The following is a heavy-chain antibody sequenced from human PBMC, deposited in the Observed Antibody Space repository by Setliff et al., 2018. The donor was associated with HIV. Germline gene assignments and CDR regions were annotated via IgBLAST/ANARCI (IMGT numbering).Heavy chain of an antibody. D-gene: IGHD3-10*01. CDR2: ISGSGTTT. CDR1: GFTFYDYA. V-gene: IGHV3-23*01. CDR3: AKVMTLWFGASDS. J-gene: IGHJ5*01. Sequence: GGSLRLSCAASGFTFYDYAVTWVRQAPGKGLDYVSAISGSGTTTYYADSVRGRFTISRDNSTNTVYLQMHSLRAADTALYYCAKVMTLWFGASDSWGQGTRVTVSS.